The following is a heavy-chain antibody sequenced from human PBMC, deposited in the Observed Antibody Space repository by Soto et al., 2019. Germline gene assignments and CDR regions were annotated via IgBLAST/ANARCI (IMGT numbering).Heavy chain of an antibody. V-gene: IGHV4-30-2*01. Sequence: SETLSLTCAVSGGPISSGGYSWSWIRQPPGKGLEWIGYIYHSGSTYYNPSLKSRVTISVDRSKNQFSLKLSSVAAADTAVYYCARVGGGYYDSSGRGAFDIWGQGTMVTVS. J-gene: IGHJ3*02. CDR2: IYHSGST. CDR3: ARVGGGYYDSSGRGAFDI. CDR1: GGPISSGGYS. D-gene: IGHD3-22*01.